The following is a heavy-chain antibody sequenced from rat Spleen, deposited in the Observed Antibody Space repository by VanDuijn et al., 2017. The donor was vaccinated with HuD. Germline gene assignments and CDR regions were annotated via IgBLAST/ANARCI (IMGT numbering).Heavy chain of an antibody. D-gene: IGHD4-3*01. V-gene: IGHV5-46*01. CDR2: ISPNDGNS. CDR1: GFTFSRFP. Sequence: EVQLVESGGGLVQPGRSMKLSCTPSGFTFSRFPMAWVRQAPTKGLEWVATISPNDGNSYLRDSVKGRFTISRDIAKNTLYLQMNSLRSEDTATYYCANSGYGDYWFAYWGQGTLVTVSS. CDR3: ANSGYGDYWFAY. J-gene: IGHJ3*01.